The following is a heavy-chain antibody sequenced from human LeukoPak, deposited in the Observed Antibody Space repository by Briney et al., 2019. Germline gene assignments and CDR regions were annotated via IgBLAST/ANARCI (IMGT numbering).Heavy chain of an antibody. CDR1: GFTVSNYE. D-gene: IGHD5-18*01. J-gene: IGHJ4*02. V-gene: IGHV3-7*01. CDR2: IKQDGSEK. Sequence: GGSLRLSCAASGFTVSNYEMNWVRQAPGKGLEWVANIKQDGSEKYYVDSVKGRFTISRDNAKNSLYLQMNSLRAEDTAVYYCARAPGGTAMVWFDYWGQGTLVTVSS. CDR3: ARAPGGTAMVWFDY.